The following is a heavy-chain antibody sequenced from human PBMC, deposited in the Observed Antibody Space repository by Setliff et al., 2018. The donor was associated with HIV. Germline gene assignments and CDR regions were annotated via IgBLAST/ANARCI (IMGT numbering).Heavy chain of an antibody. CDR3: VTSPGSFLAQDATEAGDA. CDR1: GYPFDSYG. CDR2: IRLPRGGT. J-gene: IGHJ5*02. V-gene: IGHV1-2*02. D-gene: IGHD6-13*01. Sequence: ASVKVSCKTSGYPFDSYGISWVRQAPGQGLEWMGWIRLPRGGTKYAQKFQGRVSLTWDTSISTGYMELRRLRSDDTAIYYCVTSPGSFLAQDATEAGDAWGQGSLVTVSS.